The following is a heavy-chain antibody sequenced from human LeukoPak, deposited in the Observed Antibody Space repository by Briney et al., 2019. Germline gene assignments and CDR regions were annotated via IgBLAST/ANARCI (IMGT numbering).Heavy chain of an antibody. J-gene: IGHJ3*01. V-gene: IGHV4-61*01. CDR2: IYYSGST. Sequence: SETLSLTCTVSGGSISSSSYYWSWIRQPPGKGLEWIAYIYYSGSTNYNPSLKSRVTISLDTSKNQFSLKLSSVTAADTAIYCARVLSRYYLDLWGQGTMVTVSS. CDR1: GGSISSSSYY. D-gene: IGHD2/OR15-2a*01. CDR3: ARVLSRYYLDL.